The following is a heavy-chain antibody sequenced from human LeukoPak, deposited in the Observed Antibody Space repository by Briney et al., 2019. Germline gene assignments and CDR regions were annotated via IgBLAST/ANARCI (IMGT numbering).Heavy chain of an antibody. J-gene: IGHJ2*01. V-gene: IGHV4-59*01. CDR2: IYYSGST. Sequence: SETLSLTCTVSGGSMSGYFWSWIRQPPGKGLEWIWYIYYSGSTNYNPSLKSRVTISVDTSKNQFSLKLSSVTAADTAVYYCARGVYGGNYWYFDLWGRGTLVTVSS. CDR1: GGSMSGYF. D-gene: IGHD4-23*01. CDR3: ARGVYGGNYWYFDL.